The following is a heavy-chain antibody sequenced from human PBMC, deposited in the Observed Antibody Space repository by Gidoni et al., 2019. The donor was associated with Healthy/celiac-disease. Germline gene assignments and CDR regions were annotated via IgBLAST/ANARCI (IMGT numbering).Heavy chain of an antibody. V-gene: IGHV1-3*01. Sequence: QVQLVQSGAEVKKPGASVKVSCKASGYPFTSYAMHWVRQAPGQRLEWMGWINAGNGNTKYSQKFQGRVTITRDTSASTAYMELSSLRSEDTAVYYCASIGGYDPSFDYWGQGTLVTVSS. J-gene: IGHJ4*02. CDR3: ASIGGYDPSFDY. CDR1: GYPFTSYA. D-gene: IGHD5-12*01. CDR2: INAGNGNT.